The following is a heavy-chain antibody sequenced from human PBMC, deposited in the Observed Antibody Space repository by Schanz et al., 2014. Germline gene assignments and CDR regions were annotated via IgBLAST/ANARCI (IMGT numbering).Heavy chain of an antibody. Sequence: QVQLVQSGAEVKKPGSSMKVSCKASGGTFSTYPINWLRQAPGQGLEWMGRIIPILGIANYAQKFQGRVTITADRSTSTAYMELSSLKTEDTAVYYCVRLDVHDYWGQGTLVTVSA. J-gene: IGHJ4*02. CDR2: IIPILGIA. V-gene: IGHV1-69*04. D-gene: IGHD3-16*01. CDR1: GGTFSTYP. CDR3: VRLDVHDY.